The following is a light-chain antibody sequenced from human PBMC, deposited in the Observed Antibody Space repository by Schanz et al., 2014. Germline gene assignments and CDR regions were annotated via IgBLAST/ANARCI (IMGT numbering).Light chain of an antibody. CDR3: SSYAGSNFVV. J-gene: IGLJ2*01. CDR1: SSDVGGYNY. CDR2: EVT. Sequence: QSVLTQPASVSGSPGQSITISCTGTSSDVGGYNYVSWYQQHPGQAPKLVIYEVTKRPSGVPDRFSGSKSGNTASLTVSGLQAKDEADYYCSSYAGSNFVVFGGGTKLTVL. V-gene: IGLV2-8*01.